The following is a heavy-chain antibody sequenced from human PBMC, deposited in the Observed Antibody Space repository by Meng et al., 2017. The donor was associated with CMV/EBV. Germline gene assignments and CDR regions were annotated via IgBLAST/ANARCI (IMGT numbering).Heavy chain of an antibody. D-gene: IGHD6-13*01. CDR1: GGSISSYY. Sequence: SETLSLTCTVSGGSISSYYWSWIRQPPGKGLEWIGYIYYSGSTNYNPSLKSRVTISVDTSKNQFSLKLSSVTAADTAVYYCAREDLAAAGLYGMDVWGQGTKVTVSS. CDR2: IYYSGST. V-gene: IGHV4-59*01. CDR3: AREDLAAAGLYGMDV. J-gene: IGHJ6*02.